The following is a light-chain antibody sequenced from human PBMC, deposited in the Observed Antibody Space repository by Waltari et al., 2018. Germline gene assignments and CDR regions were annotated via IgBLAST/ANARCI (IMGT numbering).Light chain of an antibody. CDR1: QNINSW. V-gene: IGKV1-5*03. CDR3: QQYNSYHIFT. CDR2: KAS. J-gene: IGKJ3*01. Sequence: DIQMTQSPSTLSASVGDRVTITCRASQNINSWLAWYQQKPGKDPKLLIYKASSLETGVPSRFSGSESGTEFTLTINSLQPDDFATYYCQQYNSYHIFTFGPGTKVEI.